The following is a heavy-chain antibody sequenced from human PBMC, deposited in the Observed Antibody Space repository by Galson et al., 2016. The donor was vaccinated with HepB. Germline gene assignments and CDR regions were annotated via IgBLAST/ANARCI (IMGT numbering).Heavy chain of an antibody. CDR3: VRGPFQGAVSPFDH. J-gene: IGHJ4*01. CDR2: IFSGENR. V-gene: IGHV3-74*01. Sequence: SLRLSCAASGFSFSNYWMHWVRQAPGKGLVWVSRIFSGENRAYADSVKGRFTITRDNGKNMQYLQMDSLRAEDTAVYYCVRGPFQGAVSPFDHWGQGVLVTVTS. CDR1: GFSFSNYW. D-gene: IGHD3-16*01.